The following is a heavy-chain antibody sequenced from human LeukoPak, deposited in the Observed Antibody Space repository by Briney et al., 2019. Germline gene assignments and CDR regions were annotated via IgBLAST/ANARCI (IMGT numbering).Heavy chain of an antibody. CDR3: AKEGGGDPYLDY. CDR2: ISGDGGST. D-gene: IGHD4-17*01. CDR1: GFTFDDYS. Sequence: GSLRLSCAAAGFTFDDYSMHWVRQAPGKGLEWVSLISGDGGSTYYADSVKGRFTISRDNSKNSLYLQMNSLRTEDTALYYCAKEGGGDPYLDYWGQGTLVTVSS. J-gene: IGHJ4*02. V-gene: IGHV3-43*02.